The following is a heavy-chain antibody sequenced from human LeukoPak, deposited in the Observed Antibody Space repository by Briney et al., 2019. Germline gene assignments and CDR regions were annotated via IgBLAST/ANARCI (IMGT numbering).Heavy chain of an antibody. Sequence: GGSLRLSCAASGFTFSSYAMSWVRQAPGKGLEWVSAISGSGGSTYYADSVKGRFTISRDNSENTLYLQMNSLRAEDTAVYYCAKDGSITMIVVVITEFDYWGQGTLVTVSS. CDR3: AKDGSITMIVVVITEFDY. V-gene: IGHV3-23*01. CDR1: GFTFSSYA. CDR2: ISGSGGST. J-gene: IGHJ4*02. D-gene: IGHD3-22*01.